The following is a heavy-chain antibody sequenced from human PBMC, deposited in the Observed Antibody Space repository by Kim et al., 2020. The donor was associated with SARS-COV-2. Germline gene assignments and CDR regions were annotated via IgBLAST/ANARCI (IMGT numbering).Heavy chain of an antibody. V-gene: IGHV1-69*13. J-gene: IGHJ5*02. D-gene: IGHD2-2*01. CDR2: IIPIFGTA. CDR3: ARAGSTSCYECDWFEP. Sequence: SVKVSCKASGCTFSSYAISWVRQAPGQGLEWMGGIIPIFGTANYAQKFQGRVTITADESTSTAYMELSSLRSEDTAVYYCARAGSTSCYECDWFEPRGQRTLGSVSS. CDR1: GCTFSSYA.